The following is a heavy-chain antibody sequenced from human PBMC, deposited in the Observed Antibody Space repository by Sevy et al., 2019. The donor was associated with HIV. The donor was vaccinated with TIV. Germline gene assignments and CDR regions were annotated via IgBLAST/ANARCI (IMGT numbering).Heavy chain of an antibody. Sequence: SETLSLTCAVSGDSLGDYYWSWIRQPPGKGLEWIGFVFYSGTTTYNPSLGSRVSISVDTSKTQFSLRLTSVTAADTALYYCARERLDDYSNFFSDYWGRGTQVTVSS. D-gene: IGHD4-4*01. CDR1: GDSLGDYY. V-gene: IGHV4-59*01. CDR3: ARERLDDYSNFFSDY. CDR2: VFYSGTT. J-gene: IGHJ4*02.